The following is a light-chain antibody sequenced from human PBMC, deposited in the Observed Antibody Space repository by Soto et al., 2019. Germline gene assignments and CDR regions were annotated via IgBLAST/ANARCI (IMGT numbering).Light chain of an antibody. V-gene: IGKV1-5*01. CDR3: QQYNSYSPT. Sequence: DIQMSQSTSTLSATVGDRVSITCRASQSMSSWLAWYQQKPGKAPKLLIYDASSLESGVPSRFSGSGSGTEFTLTISSLQPDDFATYYCQQYNSYSPTFGQGTKVDIK. CDR2: DAS. CDR1: QSMSSW. J-gene: IGKJ1*01.